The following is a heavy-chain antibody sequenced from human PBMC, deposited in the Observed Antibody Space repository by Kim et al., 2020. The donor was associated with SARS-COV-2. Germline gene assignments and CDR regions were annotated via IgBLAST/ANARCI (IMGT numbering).Heavy chain of an antibody. J-gene: IGHJ4*02. CDR3: AITGIAVAGPFDY. V-gene: IGHV3-66*01. D-gene: IGHD6-19*01. Sequence: YADSVKGIFTSSRDNAKITLYIQMNSLGAEDTAVYDCAITGIAVAGPFDYWGQGTLVTVSS.